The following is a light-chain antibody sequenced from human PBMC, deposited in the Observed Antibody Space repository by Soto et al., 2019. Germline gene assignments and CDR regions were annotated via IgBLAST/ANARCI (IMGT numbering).Light chain of an antibody. CDR3: SSYKSSSTLYV. V-gene: IGLV2-14*01. Sequence: QSALTQPASVSGSPGQSITISCTGTSSDVGYYNYVSWYQQHPGKAPKLIIYEVSNRPSGVSNRFSGSKSGNTASLTISGLQAEDESDYYCSSYKSSSTLYVFGTGTKVTVL. CDR1: SSDVGYYNY. J-gene: IGLJ1*01. CDR2: EVS.